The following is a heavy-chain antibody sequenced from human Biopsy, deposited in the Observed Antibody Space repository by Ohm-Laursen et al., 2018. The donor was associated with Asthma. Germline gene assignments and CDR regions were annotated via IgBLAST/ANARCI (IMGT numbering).Heavy chain of an antibody. CDR3: ARGDSSNWSHYYFDH. D-gene: IGHD3-22*01. J-gene: IGHJ4*02. CDR1: GFTVSTNG. Sequence: SLRLSCAASGFTVSTNGMSWVRQAPGKGLEWVANIKQDGSEKYYVDSVKGRFSTSRDNAKNSLYLQMNSLRVEDTAVYYCARGDSSNWSHYYFDHWGQGTLVTVSS. V-gene: IGHV3-7*01. CDR2: IKQDGSEK.